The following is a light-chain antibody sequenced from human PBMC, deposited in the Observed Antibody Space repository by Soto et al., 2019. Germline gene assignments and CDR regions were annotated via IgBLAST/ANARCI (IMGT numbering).Light chain of an antibody. J-gene: IGKJ2*01. CDR3: QQRASWPPFT. Sequence: EVVMTQSPATLSVSPGDRATLSCRASQSVDTNVAWYQQKPGQAPRLLVHGASTRATGVPARFTGIGSGTDFTLTISGLQSDDFAVYYCQQRASWPPFTFGQGTKLEV. V-gene: IGKV3-15*01. CDR2: GAS. CDR1: QSVDTN.